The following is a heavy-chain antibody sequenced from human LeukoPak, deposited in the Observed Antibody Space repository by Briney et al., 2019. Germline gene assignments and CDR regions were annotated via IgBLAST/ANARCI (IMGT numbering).Heavy chain of an antibody. D-gene: IGHD3-10*01. V-gene: IGHV4-34*01. CDR3: ARARPRELYYYGSGSYKSNWFDP. J-gene: IGHJ5*02. CDR2: INHSGST. Sequence: SETLSLTCAVYGGSFSGYYWSWIRQPPGKGLEWIGEINHSGSTNYNPSLKSRVTISADTSKNQFSLKLSSVTAADTAVYYCARARPRELYYYGSGSYKSNWFDPWGQGTLVTVSS. CDR1: GGSFSGYY.